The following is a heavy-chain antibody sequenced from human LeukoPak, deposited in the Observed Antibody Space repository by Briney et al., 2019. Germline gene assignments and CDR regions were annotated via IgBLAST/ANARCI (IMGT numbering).Heavy chain of an antibody. D-gene: IGHD2-15*01. V-gene: IGHV4-59*01. CDR3: ARVSDCSGGSCYGLEYYFDY. Sequence: PSETLSLTCTVSGGSISSYYWSWIRQPPGKGLEWIGYIYYSGSTNYNPSLKSRVTISVDTSKNQFSLKLSSVTAADTAVYYCARVSDCSGGSCYGLEYYFDYWGQGTLVTVSS. J-gene: IGHJ4*02. CDR2: IYYSGST. CDR1: GGSISSYY.